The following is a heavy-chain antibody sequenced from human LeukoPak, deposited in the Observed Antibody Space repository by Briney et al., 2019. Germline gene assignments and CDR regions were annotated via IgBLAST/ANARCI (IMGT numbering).Heavy chain of an antibody. J-gene: IGHJ5*02. V-gene: IGHV1-2*02. Sequence: ASVKVSCKASGYTFTGYYMHWVRQAPGQGLEWMGWINPNSGGTNYAQKFQGRVTMTRDTSISTAYMELSRLRSDDTAVYYCARAPSMGSSWYLGFGDFGVWFDPWGQGTLVTVSS. CDR3: ARAPSMGSSWYLGFGDFGVWFDP. D-gene: IGHD6-13*01. CDR1: GYTFTGYY. CDR2: INPNSGGT.